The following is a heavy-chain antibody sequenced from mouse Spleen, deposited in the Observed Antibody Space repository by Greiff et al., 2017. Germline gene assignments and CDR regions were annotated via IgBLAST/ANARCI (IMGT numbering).Heavy chain of an antibody. CDR2: IDPSDSYT. V-gene: IGHV1-69*01. Sequence: QVQLQQPGAELVMPGASVKLSCKASGYTFTSYWMHWVKQRPGQGLEWIGEIDPSDSYTNYNQKFKGKATLTVDKSSSTAYMQLSSLTSEDSAVYYCARRGLIYYYSMDYWGQGTSVTVSS. CDR1: GYTFTSYW. D-gene: IGHD3-1*01. CDR3: ARRGLIYYYSMDY. J-gene: IGHJ4*01.